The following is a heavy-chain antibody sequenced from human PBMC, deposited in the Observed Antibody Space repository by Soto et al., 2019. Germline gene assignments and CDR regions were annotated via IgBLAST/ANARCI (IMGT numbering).Heavy chain of an antibody. CDR3: ARGFHYYDSSGYYS. D-gene: IGHD3-22*01. CDR2: IYYSGST. CDR1: GGSISSYY. J-gene: IGHJ4*02. Sequence: PSETLSLTCTVSGGSISSYYWSWIRQPPGKGLEWIGYIYYSGSTNYNPSLKSRVTISVDTSKNQFSLKLSSVTAADKAVYYCARGFHYYDSSGYYSRGQGTLVTGSS. V-gene: IGHV4-59*01.